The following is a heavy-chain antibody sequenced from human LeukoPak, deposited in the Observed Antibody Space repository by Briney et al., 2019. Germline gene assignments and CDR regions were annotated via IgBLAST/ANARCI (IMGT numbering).Heavy chain of an antibody. Sequence: GGSLRLSCAASGFIFSSYWMTWVRQAPGKGLEWVATIKHDGSEDYYLDSVKGRFTISRDNAKNSLYLQMNSLRAEDTAGYYCAREVEGLYDSSGYWDYWGQGTLVTVSS. J-gene: IGHJ4*02. D-gene: IGHD3-22*01. CDR2: IKHDGSED. CDR1: GFIFSSYW. V-gene: IGHV3-7*01. CDR3: AREVEGLYDSSGYWDY.